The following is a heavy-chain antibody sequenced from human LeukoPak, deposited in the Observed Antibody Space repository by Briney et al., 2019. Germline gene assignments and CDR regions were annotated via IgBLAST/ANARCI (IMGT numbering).Heavy chain of an antibody. V-gene: IGHV4-59*01. Sequence: SETLSLTCTVSGGSISSYYWSWIRQPPGKGLEWIGYIYYSGSTNYNPSLKSRVTISVDTSKNQFSLKLSSVTAADTAVYYCASTYYYGSGSLRDYWGQGTLVTVSS. J-gene: IGHJ4*02. D-gene: IGHD3-10*01. CDR1: GGSISSYY. CDR2: IYYSGST. CDR3: ASTYYYGSGSLRDY.